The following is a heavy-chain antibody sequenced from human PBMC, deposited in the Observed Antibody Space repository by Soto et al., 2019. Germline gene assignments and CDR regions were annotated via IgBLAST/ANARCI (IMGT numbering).Heavy chain of an antibody. V-gene: IGHV3-21*01. CDR2: ISSSSSYI. J-gene: IGHJ3*02. CDR1: GFTFSSYS. CDR3: MPGYSYGDAADAQLPDRESDAFDI. D-gene: IGHD5-18*01. Sequence: EVQLVESGGGLVKPGGSLRLSCAASGFTFSSYSMNWVRQAPGKGLEWVSSISSSSSYIYYADSVKGRFTISRDNAKNSLYLQMNSLRAEDAAVYYCMPGYSYGDAADAQLPDRESDAFDIWGQGTMVTVSS.